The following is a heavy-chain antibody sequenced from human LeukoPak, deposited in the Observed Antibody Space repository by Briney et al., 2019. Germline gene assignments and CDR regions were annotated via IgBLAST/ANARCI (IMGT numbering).Heavy chain of an antibody. CDR3: ARLRIDYYSSGSYLYYYYMDV. CDR1: GGSISSSSYY. CDR2: IYYSGSN. V-gene: IGHV4-39*01. J-gene: IGHJ6*03. D-gene: IGHD3-10*01. Sequence: PSETLSLTCAVSGGSISSSSYYWGWLRQPPGKGLEWIGSIYYSGSNYDNPSLTSRVTISVATSKKQFSLKLSSVTAADTAVYYCARLRIDYYSSGSYLYYYYMDVWGKGTTVTVSS.